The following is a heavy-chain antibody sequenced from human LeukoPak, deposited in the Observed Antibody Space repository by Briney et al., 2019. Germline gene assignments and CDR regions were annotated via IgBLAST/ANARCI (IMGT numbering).Heavy chain of an antibody. D-gene: IGHD1-1*01. V-gene: IGHV3-66*01. CDR1: GFTVSSNY. J-gene: IGHJ4*02. CDR3: ARAGKTTTHFDY. CDR2: IYSGGST. Sequence: PGGSLRLSCAASGFTVSSNYMSWVRQAPGKGLEWVSVIYSGGSTYYTDSVKGRFTISRDNSKNTLYLQMNSLRAEDTAVYYCARAGKTTTHFDYWGQGTLVTVSS.